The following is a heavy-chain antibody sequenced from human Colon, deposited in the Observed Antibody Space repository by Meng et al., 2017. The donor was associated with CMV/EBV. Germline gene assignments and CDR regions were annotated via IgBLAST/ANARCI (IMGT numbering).Heavy chain of an antibody. J-gene: IGHJ6*02. CDR3: AKGGGMKGAYYYLFYGLDV. CDR2: ISWNSQST. CDR1: GFTFPEYA. V-gene: IGHV3-9*01. Sequence: SLKISCAASGFTFPEYAMHWVRQVPGKGLEWVAGISWNSQSTGYADSVKGRFTISRDNADTSLYLQMNSLRAEDTAVYYCAKGGGMKGAYYYLFYGLDVWGQGTPVTVSS. D-gene: IGHD3-16*01.